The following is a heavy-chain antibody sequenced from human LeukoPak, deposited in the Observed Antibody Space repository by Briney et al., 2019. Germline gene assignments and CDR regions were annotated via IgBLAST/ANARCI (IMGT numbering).Heavy chain of an antibody. Sequence: SETLSLTCSVSGGSISGYYWSWIRQPPGQGLEWIAYIHSNGYTNYNPSLKSRVTISVDTSKNQFSLKVTSVTAADTAMYYCTKREGPMSGSYDYFDPWGQGTLVTVS. CDR1: GGSISGYY. CDR2: IHSNGYT. V-gene: IGHV4-4*09. D-gene: IGHD1-26*01. J-gene: IGHJ5*02. CDR3: TKREGPMSGSYDYFDP.